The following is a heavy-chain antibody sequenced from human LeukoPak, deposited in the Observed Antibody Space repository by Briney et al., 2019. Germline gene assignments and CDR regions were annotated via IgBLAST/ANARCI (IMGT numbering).Heavy chain of an antibody. CDR2: ISSSSSTI. D-gene: IGHD3-22*01. Sequence: GGSLRLSCAASGFTFSSYSMNWVRQAPGKGLEWVSYISSSSSTIYYADSVKGRFTISRDNAKNSLYLQMNSLRAEETAVYYCARDRPYYDSSGYESPAFDIWGQGTMVTVSS. CDR3: ARDRPYYDSSGYESPAFDI. CDR1: GFTFSSYS. J-gene: IGHJ3*02. V-gene: IGHV3-48*01.